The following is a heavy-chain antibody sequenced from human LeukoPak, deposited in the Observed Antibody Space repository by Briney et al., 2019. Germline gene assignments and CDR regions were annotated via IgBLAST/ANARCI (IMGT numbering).Heavy chain of an antibody. J-gene: IGHJ5*02. CDR2: TYYRSKWYN. CDR1: GDSVSSNSAA. Sequence: SQTLSLTCAISGDSVSSNSAAWNWIRQSPSRGLEWLGRTYYRSKWYNDYAESVKSRMTINPETPKNQFSLQLKSVTPEDTAVYYCARVVYNTNWGFNNWFDAWGQGTQVTVSS. V-gene: IGHV6-1*01. D-gene: IGHD7-27*01. CDR3: ARVVYNTNWGFNNWFDA.